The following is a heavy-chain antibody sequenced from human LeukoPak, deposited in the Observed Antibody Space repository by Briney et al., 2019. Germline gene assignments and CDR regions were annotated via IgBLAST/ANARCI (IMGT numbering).Heavy chain of an antibody. CDR3: ARVNAAWNRLTTFDAFDI. Sequence: ASVKVSCKASGYSFTGNYMHWVRQAPGQGLEWMGWINPNSGGTIYAQTFQGRVTMTRDTSTSTAYMELRGLRSDDTAVYYCARVNAAWNRLTTFDAFDIWGRGTMVTVSS. CDR2: INPNSGGT. J-gene: IGHJ3*02. CDR1: GYSFTGNY. D-gene: IGHD1-1*01. V-gene: IGHV1-2*02.